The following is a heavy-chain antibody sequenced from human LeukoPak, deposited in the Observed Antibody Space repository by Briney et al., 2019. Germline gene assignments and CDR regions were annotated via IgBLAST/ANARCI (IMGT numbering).Heavy chain of an antibody. CDR2: INHSGST. V-gene: IGHV4-34*01. J-gene: IGHJ4*02. Sequence: SETLSLTCAVYGGSFSGYYWSWIRQPPGKGLEWIGEINHSGSTNYNPSLKSRVTISVDTSKNQFSLKLSSVTAADTAVYYCASGPRIVGASRFDYWGQGTLVTVSS. D-gene: IGHD1-26*01. CDR3: ASGPRIVGASRFDY. CDR1: GGSFSGYY.